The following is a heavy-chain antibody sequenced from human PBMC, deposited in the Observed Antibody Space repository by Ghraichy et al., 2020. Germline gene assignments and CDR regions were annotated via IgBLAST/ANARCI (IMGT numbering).Heavy chain of an antibody. Sequence: ASVKVSRKASGYTFTSYGISWVRQAPGQGLEWMGWISAYNGNTNYAQKLQGRVTMTTDTSTSTAYMELRSLRSDDTAVYYCARTLRYCSGGNCYLFDYWGQGTLVTVSS. CDR1: GYTFTSYG. J-gene: IGHJ4*02. CDR3: ARTLRYCSGGNCYLFDY. V-gene: IGHV1-18*01. D-gene: IGHD2-15*01. CDR2: ISAYNGNT.